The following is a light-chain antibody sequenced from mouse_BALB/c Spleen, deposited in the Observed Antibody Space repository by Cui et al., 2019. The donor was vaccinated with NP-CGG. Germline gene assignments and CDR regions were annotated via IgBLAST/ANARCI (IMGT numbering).Light chain of an antibody. CDR2: GTN. V-gene: IGLV1*01. CDR1: TGAVTTSNY. CDR3: ALWYSKYWV. J-gene: IGLJ1*01. Sequence: HAVVTPESGLTISPGETVTLTCRSSTGAVTTSNYANWVQEKPDHLFTGLIGGTNNRAPGVPARFSGSLIGDKAALTITGAQTEDEAIYFCALWYSKYWVFGGGTKLTVL.